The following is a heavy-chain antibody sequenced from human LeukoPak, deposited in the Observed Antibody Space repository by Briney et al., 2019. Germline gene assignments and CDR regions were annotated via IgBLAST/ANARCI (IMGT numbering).Heavy chain of an antibody. V-gene: IGHV1-24*01. CDR1: EYTLTELS. J-gene: IGHJ4*02. D-gene: IGHD3-10*01. CDR2: FDPEDGET. Sequence: ASVKVSCKVSEYTLTELSMHWVRQAPGKGLEWMGGFDPEDGETIYAQKFQGRVTMTEDTSTDTAYMELSSLRSEDTAVYYCATITMVRGVRPPDDYWGQGTLVTVSS. CDR3: ATITMVRGVRPPDDY.